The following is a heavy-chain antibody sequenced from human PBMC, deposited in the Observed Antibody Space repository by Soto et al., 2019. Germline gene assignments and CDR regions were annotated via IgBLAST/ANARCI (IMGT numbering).Heavy chain of an antibody. CDR2: ITSSSDTI. V-gene: IGHV3-48*02. Sequence: EVQLVESGGGLVQPGGSLRLSCAASGFTFSSFHMNWVRQAPGRGLEWVAYITSSSDTIYYSDSVKGRFTISRDNGKNSLFLQMNSLRDEDTAVYYCARVVVVIPPGYYYAMDVWGQGTTATVSS. CDR3: ARVVVVIPPGYYYAMDV. D-gene: IGHD3-22*01. J-gene: IGHJ6*02. CDR1: GFTFSSFH.